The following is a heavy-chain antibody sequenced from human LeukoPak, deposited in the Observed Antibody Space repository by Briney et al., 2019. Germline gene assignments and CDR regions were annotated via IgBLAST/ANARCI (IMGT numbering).Heavy chain of an antibody. CDR2: ISGSGGCT. Sequence: LSGGSLRLSCAASGFTFSSYAMSWVRQAPGKGLERVSAISGSGGCTYYADSVKGRFTISRDNSKNTLYLQMNSLRAEDTAVYCCAKVPPERVWGQGTLVTVSS. V-gene: IGHV3-23*01. CDR1: GFTFSSYA. J-gene: IGHJ4*02. CDR3: AKVPPERV. D-gene: IGHD6-25*01.